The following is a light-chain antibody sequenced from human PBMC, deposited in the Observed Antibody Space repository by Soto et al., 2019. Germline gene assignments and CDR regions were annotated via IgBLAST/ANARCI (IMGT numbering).Light chain of an antibody. CDR3: QQYYSYPWT. CDR2: AAS. V-gene: IGKV1-8*01. CDR1: QGISSY. Sequence: AIRMTQSPSSFSASTGDRVTITCRASQGISSYLAWYQQKPGKAPKLLIYAASTLQRGVPSRFSGSGSGTDFTLTCSCLQSEDFATYYCQQYYSYPWTFGQGTKVDIK. J-gene: IGKJ1*01.